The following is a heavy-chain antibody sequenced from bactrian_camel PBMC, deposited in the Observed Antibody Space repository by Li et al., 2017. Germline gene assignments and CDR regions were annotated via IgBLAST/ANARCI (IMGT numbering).Heavy chain of an antibody. CDR1: GVTFDIAC. CDR3: AADFWLASNDMSFGVKTSDPRY. D-gene: IGHD1*01. V-gene: IGHV3S63*01. CDR2: VADADGKI. Sequence: HVQLVESGGGTVKEGDSLRLSCVPSGVTFDIACIGWFRRRAGEEREGVAVADADGKINYADSVNGRFTISKDHVRNTLTLEMDSLKPEDTGMYYCAADFWLASNDMSFGVKTSDPRYWGQGTQVTVS. J-gene: IGHJ4*01.